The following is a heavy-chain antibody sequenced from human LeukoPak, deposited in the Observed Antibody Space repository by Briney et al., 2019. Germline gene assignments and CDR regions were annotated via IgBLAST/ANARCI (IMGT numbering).Heavy chain of an antibody. CDR1: GGSISSSSYY. V-gene: IGHV4-39*07. D-gene: IGHD3-10*01. Sequence: SETLSLTCTVSGGSISSSSYYWSWIRQPPGKGLEWIGEINHSGSTNYNPSLKSRVTISVDTSKNQFSLKLSSVTAADTAVYYCARGRRYYGSGSYYRGGEGFDPWGQGTLVTVSS. CDR2: INHSGST. J-gene: IGHJ5*02. CDR3: ARGRRYYGSGSYYRGGEGFDP.